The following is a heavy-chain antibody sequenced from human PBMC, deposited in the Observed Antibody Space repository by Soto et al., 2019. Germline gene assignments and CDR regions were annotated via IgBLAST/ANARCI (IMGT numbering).Heavy chain of an antibody. CDR3: ARGGHVGVVTAALDS. CDR1: GDTFTDYY. CDR2: VNPSGGHT. V-gene: IGHV1-46*01. D-gene: IGHD2-21*02. Sequence: QVQLMQSGAEVKKPGASVKVSCKASGDTFTDYYIHWVRQAPGQGLEWMGTVNPSGGHTTYAQHFLGRVTMTRDTATSTLYMELTSLTSDDTAIDYCARGGHVGVVTAALDSWGQGTLVTVSS. J-gene: IGHJ4*02.